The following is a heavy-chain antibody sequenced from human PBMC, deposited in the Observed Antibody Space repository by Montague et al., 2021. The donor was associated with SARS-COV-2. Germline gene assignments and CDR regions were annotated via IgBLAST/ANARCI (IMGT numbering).Heavy chain of an antibody. V-gene: IGHV4-39*07. CDR3: ARERQEVGIYFDP. Sequence: SETLSLTCTVSGGSISSPDYYWGWIRQSPGKGLDWVGSISYSGATYYNPSLETRVSISRDTSKSQFSLELRSVTAADTAVYYCARERQEVGIYFDPWGHGTLVTVSS. J-gene: IGHJ5*02. D-gene: IGHD1-1*01. CDR2: ISYSGAT. CDR1: GGSISSPDYY.